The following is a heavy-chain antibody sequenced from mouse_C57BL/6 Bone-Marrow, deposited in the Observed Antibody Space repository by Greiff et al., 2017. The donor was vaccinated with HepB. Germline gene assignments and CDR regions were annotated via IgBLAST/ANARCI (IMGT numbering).Heavy chain of an antibody. V-gene: IGHV3-6*01. Sequence: VQLKESGPGLVKPSQSLSLTCSVTGYSITSGYYWNWIRQFPGNKLEWMGYISYDGSNNYNPSLKNRISITRDTSKNQFFLKLNSVTTEDTATYYCARLTGNYWGQGTTLTVSS. J-gene: IGHJ2*01. CDR1: GYSITSGYY. CDR2: ISYDGSN. D-gene: IGHD4-1*01. CDR3: ARLTGNY.